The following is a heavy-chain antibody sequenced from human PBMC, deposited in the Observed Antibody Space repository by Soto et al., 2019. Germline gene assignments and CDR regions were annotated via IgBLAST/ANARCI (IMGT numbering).Heavy chain of an antibody. D-gene: IGHD6-13*01. CDR1: GFTFRSFG. CDR3: ARARYSSSVINRFDP. V-gene: IGHV3-33*01. Sequence: QVQLVESGGGVVQPGRSLRLSCEASGFTFRSFGMHWVRQAPGKGLEWVAIIWYDGSNKYYADSVKGRFTISRDNSKNALILGMNSLRVADTAVYYCARARYSSSVINRFDPWGQGTLITVSS. J-gene: IGHJ5*02. CDR2: IWYDGSNK.